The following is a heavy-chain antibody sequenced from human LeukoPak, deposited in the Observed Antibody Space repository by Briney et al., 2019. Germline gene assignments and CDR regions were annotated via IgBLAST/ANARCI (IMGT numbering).Heavy chain of an antibody. D-gene: IGHD5-24*01. CDR2: IYYSGST. V-gene: IGHV4-59*08. Sequence: SETLSLTCTVYGGSLSTYYWSWIRHPPGEGLEWMGYIYYSGSTTYNPPLKSRVTISEDTSKNQFSMKLSSVTAADTAVYYCARHKVQRLLESPFDYWGQGTLVTVSS. J-gene: IGHJ4*02. CDR3: ARHKVQRLLESPFDY. CDR1: GGSLSTYY.